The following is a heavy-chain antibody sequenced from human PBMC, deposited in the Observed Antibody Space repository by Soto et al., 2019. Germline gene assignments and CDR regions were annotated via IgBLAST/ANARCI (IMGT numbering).Heavy chain of an antibody. CDR2: ISAYNGNT. Sequence: GASVKVSCKASGYTFPSCGISWVRQAPGQGLEWMGWISAYNGNTNYAQKFQGRVTITADESTSTAYMELSSLRSEDTAVYYCARATPRSSHCSGGSCYRLLDYGMDVWGQGTTVTVSS. V-gene: IGHV1-18*01. CDR1: GYTFPSCG. D-gene: IGHD2-15*01. J-gene: IGHJ6*02. CDR3: ARATPRSSHCSGGSCYRLLDYGMDV.